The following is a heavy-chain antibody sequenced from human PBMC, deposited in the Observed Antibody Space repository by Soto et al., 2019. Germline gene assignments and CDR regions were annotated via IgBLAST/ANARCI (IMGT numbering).Heavy chain of an antibody. CDR1: GCSISSYY. CDR3: ARAVAGTSFDY. J-gene: IGHJ4*02. D-gene: IGHD6-19*01. CDR2: IYYSGST. Sequence: SETLSLTCTVSGCSISSYYWSWIRQPPGKGLEWIGYIYYSGSTNYNPSLKSRVTISVDTSKNQFSLKLSSVTAADTAVYYCARAVAGTSFDYWGQGTLVTVSS. V-gene: IGHV4-59*08.